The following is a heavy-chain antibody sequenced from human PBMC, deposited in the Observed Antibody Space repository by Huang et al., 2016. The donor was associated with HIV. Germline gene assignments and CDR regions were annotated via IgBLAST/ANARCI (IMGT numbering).Heavy chain of an antibody. CDR3: ARVESGYYDAFDI. V-gene: IGHV4-61*09. Sequence: QVQLQESGPGLVKPSETLSLTCTVSGGSISTGNYDWSWLRQPAGKGLEWVGHLSTGGSANYNPSRKRRVTISLDTSKTQFSRKLSSVTAADSAVYYCARVESGYYDAFDIWGPGTTVTVSS. D-gene: IGHD3-3*01. CDR1: GGSISTGNYD. CDR2: LSTGGSA. J-gene: IGHJ3*02.